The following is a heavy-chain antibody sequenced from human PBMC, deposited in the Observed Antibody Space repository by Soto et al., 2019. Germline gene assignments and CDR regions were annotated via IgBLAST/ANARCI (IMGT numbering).Heavy chain of an antibody. CDR1: GGTFSSYT. V-gene: IGHV1-69*02. CDR2: IIPILGIA. CDR3: ARSQDIVVVPAALDY. D-gene: IGHD2-2*01. Sequence: QVQLVQSGAEVKKPGSSVKVSCKASGGTFSSYTISWVRQAPGQGLEWMGRIIPILGIANYAQKFQGRVMITADKSTSTAYMELSSLRSEDTAVYYCARSQDIVVVPAALDYWGQGTLVTVSS. J-gene: IGHJ4*02.